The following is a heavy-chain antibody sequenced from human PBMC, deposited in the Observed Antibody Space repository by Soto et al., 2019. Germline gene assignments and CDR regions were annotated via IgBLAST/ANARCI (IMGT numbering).Heavy chain of an antibody. D-gene: IGHD1-26*01. V-gene: IGHV1-8*01. J-gene: IGHJ6*03. CDR2: MNPNSGNT. CDR1: GYTFTSYD. Sequence: ASVKVSCKASGYTFTSYDINWVRQATGQGLEWMGWMNPNSGNTGYAQKFQGRVTMTRNTSISTAYMELSSLRSEDTAVYYCARAPSIVGATSMDYYMDVWGKGTTVTVSS. CDR3: ARAPSIVGATSMDYYMDV.